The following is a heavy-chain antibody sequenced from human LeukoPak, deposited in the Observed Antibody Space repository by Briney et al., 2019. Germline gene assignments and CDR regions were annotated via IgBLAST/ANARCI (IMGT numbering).Heavy chain of an antibody. CDR2: IYYSGST. CDR1: GGSISSSSYY. CDR3: ARPRIGYCSSTSCYRSAEYFQH. D-gene: IGHD2-2*01. J-gene: IGHJ1*01. V-gene: IGHV4-39*01. Sequence: PSETLSLTCTVSGGSISSSSYYWGWIRQPPGKGLEWIGSIYYSGSTYYNPSLKSRVTISVDTSKNQFSLKLSSVTAADTAVYYCARPRIGYCSSTSCYRSAEYFQHWGQGTLVTVSS.